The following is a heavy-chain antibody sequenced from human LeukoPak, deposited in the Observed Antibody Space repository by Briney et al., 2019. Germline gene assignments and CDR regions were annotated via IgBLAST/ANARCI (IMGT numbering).Heavy chain of an antibody. CDR3: ARAGGWARVDYKADAFDI. D-gene: IGHD6-19*01. V-gene: IGHV1-18*01. Sequence: GASVKVSCKASGYTFTNHGISWVRQAPGQGLEWMGWISPYNGNTNYAQRLQGRVTMTPDTSTSTVYMDLRSLRSDDTAVYYCARAGGWARVDYKADAFDIWGQGTMVTVSS. CDR1: GYTFTNHG. CDR2: ISPYNGNT. J-gene: IGHJ3*02.